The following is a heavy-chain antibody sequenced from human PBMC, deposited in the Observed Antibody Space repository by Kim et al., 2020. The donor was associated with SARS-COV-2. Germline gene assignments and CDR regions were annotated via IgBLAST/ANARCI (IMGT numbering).Heavy chain of an antibody. CDR1: GYSFTSYW. Sequence: GESLKISCKGSGYSFTSYWISWVRQMPGKGLEWMGRIDPSDSYTNYSPSFQGHVTISADKSISTAYLQWSSLKASDTAMYYCARLRRQYYGYYYYYYGMDVWGQGTTVTVSS. V-gene: IGHV5-10-1*01. D-gene: IGHD3-3*01. J-gene: IGHJ6*02. CDR2: IDPSDSYT. CDR3: ARLRRQYYGYYYYYYGMDV.